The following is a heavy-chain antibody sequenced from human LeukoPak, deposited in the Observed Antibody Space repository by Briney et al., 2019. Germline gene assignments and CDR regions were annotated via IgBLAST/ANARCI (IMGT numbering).Heavy chain of an antibody. CDR3: ARGFGEVYYYGMDV. J-gene: IGHJ6*02. Sequence: SSVKVSCKASGGTFSSYAISWVRQAPGQGLEWMGRIIPILGIANYAQKFQGRVTITADKSTSTAYMELSSLRSEDTAVYYCARGFGEVYYYGMDVWGQGTTVTVSS. CDR1: GGTFSSYA. CDR2: IIPILGIA. V-gene: IGHV1-69*04. D-gene: IGHD3-10*01.